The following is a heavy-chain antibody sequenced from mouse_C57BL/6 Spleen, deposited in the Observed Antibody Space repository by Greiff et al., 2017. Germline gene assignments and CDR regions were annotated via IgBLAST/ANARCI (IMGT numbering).Heavy chain of an antibody. CDR3: ARYDYDVGYYYAMDY. Sequence: VQLQQSGPGLVQPSQSLSITCTVSGFSFTSYGVHWVRQSPGKGLEWLGVIWSGGSTDYNAAFISRLSISKDNSTSQVFFKMNSLQADDTAIYYCARYDYDVGYYYAMDYWGQGTSVTVSS. CDR1: GFSFTSYG. J-gene: IGHJ4*01. V-gene: IGHV2-2*01. D-gene: IGHD2-4*01. CDR2: IWSGGST.